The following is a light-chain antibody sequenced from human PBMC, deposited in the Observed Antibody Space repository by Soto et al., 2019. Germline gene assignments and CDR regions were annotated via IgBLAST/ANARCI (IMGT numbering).Light chain of an antibody. CDR2: GAS. CDR1: QSVSRSY. V-gene: IGKV3-20*01. CDR3: QQYGSSRYT. J-gene: IGKJ2*01. Sequence: EIVLTQSPGTLSLSPGERATLSCRASQSVSRSYLAWYQQKPGQAPRLLIYGASSRATGMPDRFSGSGSGTDFTLTISRLEPEDFAVYYYQQYGSSRYTLGQGTKLEIK.